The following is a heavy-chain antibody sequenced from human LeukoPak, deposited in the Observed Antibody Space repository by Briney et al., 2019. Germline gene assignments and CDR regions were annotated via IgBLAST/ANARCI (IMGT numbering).Heavy chain of an antibody. CDR1: GGSISSYY. J-gene: IGHJ5*02. CDR3: ARGLLFSWFDP. Sequence: KPSETLSLTCTVSGGSISSYYWSWIRQHPGKGLEWIGYIYYSGSTYYNPSLKSRVTISVDTSKNQFSLKLSSVTAADTAVYYCARGLLFSWFDPWGQGTLVTVSS. CDR2: IYYSGST. V-gene: IGHV4-59*06. D-gene: IGHD2-21*02.